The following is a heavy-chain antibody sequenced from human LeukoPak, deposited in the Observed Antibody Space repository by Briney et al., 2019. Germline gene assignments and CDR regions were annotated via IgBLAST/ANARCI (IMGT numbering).Heavy chain of an antibody. CDR1: GFTVSSIH. J-gene: IGHJ4*02. CDR3: ARGMWGGRFEY. V-gene: IGHV3-53*01. Sequence: GGSLRLSCAASGFTVSSIHMVWVRQAPGKGLEWVSVTYTGGNSYYADSVKGRFIISRDNSKNTLYLQMNSLRADDTAVYYCARGMWGGRFEYWGQGTLVTVSS. D-gene: IGHD3-16*01. CDR2: TYTGGNS.